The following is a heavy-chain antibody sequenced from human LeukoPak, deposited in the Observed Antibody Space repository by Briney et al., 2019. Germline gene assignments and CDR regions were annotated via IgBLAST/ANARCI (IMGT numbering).Heavy chain of an antibody. D-gene: IGHD3-10*01. Sequence: GGSLRLSRAASGFTVSSYSMSWVRQAPGKGLEWVSSISISRINIYYADSVKGPFTISRDNAKNSLYLQMNSLRAEDTAVYYCARDQSSAMVRGIPRAPPKYWGQGTLVTVSS. J-gene: IGHJ4*02. V-gene: IGHV3-21*01. CDR2: ISISRINI. CDR3: ARDQSSAMVRGIPRAPPKY. CDR1: GFTVSSYS.